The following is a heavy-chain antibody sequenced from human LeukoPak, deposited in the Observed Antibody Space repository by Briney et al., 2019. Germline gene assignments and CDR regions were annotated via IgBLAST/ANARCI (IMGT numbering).Heavy chain of an antibody. CDR3: AREAGPNPYYYYMDV. Sequence: PSETLSLTCTVSGGSISSYYWSWIRQPPGKGLEWIGYIYYSGSTNYNPSLKSRVTISVDTSKNQFSLKLSSVTAADTAVYYCAREAGPNPYYYYMDVWGKGTTVTVSS. CDR1: GGSISSYY. V-gene: IGHV4-59*01. J-gene: IGHJ6*03. D-gene: IGHD6-19*01. CDR2: IYYSGST.